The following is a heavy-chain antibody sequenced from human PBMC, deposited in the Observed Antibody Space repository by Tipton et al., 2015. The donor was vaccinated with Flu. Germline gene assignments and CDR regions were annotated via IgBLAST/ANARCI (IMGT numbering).Heavy chain of an antibody. CDR1: GGSISYYY. CDR2: IHYSGST. V-gene: IGHV4-59*08. J-gene: IGHJ4*02. CDR3: SRSTYYYGSGSSDY. D-gene: IGHD3-10*01. Sequence: GLVKPSETLSLTCTVSGGSISYYYWSWIRQTPGKGLEWIGDIHYSGSTNYNPSLKSRVTISLDTFQNQFSLKLNSVTAADTAVYYCSRSTYYYGSGSSDYWGQGTLVTVSS.